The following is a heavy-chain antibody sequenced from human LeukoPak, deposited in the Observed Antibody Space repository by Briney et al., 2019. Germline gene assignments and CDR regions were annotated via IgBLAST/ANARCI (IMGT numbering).Heavy chain of an antibody. D-gene: IGHD2-2*01. CDR2: IIPIFGTA. Sequence: GASVKVSCKASGGTFSSYAISWVRQAPGQGLEWMGGIIPIFGTANYAQKFQGRVTITADKSTSTAYMELSSLRSVDTAVYYCARLRGYCSSTSCYFYYGMDVWGKGTTVTVSS. CDR1: GGTFSSYA. V-gene: IGHV1-69*06. J-gene: IGHJ6*04. CDR3: ARLRGYCSSTSCYFYYGMDV.